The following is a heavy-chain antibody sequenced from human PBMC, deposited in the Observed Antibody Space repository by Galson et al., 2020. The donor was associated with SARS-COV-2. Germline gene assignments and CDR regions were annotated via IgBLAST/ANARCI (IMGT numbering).Heavy chain of an antibody. J-gene: IGHJ4*02. Sequence: ASETLSLTCTVSGGSITDYYWSWIRQPPGKGLEWIGFVHSSGTTDYSPSLKSRATISVDTSKNQFSLRLTSVTAADTAVYYCARYPTIWGQGTLVTVSS. CDR3: ARYPTI. CDR2: VHSSGTT. D-gene: IGHD1-26*01. V-gene: IGHV4-59*01. CDR1: GGSITDYY.